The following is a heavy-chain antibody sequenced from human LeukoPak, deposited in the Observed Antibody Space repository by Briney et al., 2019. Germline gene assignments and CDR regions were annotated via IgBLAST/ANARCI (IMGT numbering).Heavy chain of an antibody. J-gene: IGHJ4*02. CDR2: INPNSGGT. CDR1: GYTFTGYY. CDR3: ARVYSQVVTAPLLDY. Sequence: ASVKVSCKASGYTFTGYYMHWVRQAPGQGLEWMGWINPNSGGTNYAQKFQGRVTMTRDTSISTAYMELSRLRSDDTAVYYCARVYSQVVTAPLLDYWGQGTLVTVSS. D-gene: IGHD2-21*02. V-gene: IGHV1-2*02.